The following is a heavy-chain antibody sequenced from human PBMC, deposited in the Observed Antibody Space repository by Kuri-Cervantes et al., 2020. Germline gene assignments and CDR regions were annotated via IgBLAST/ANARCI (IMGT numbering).Heavy chain of an antibody. CDR1: GFTFSSYS. Sequence: GESLKISCAASGFTFSSYSMNWVRQAPGKGLEWVSSISSSSSYIYYADSVKGRFTISRDNAKNSLYLQMNSLRAEDTAVYYCARDDMTTVTTEDYWGQGTLVTVSS. CDR3: ARDDMTTVTTEDY. CDR2: ISSSSSYI. J-gene: IGHJ4*02. V-gene: IGHV3-21*01. D-gene: IGHD4-17*01.